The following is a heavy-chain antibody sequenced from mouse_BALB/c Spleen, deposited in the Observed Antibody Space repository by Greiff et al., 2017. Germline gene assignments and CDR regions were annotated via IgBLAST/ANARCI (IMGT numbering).Heavy chain of an antibody. Sequence: EVQLQESGPGLVKPSQSLSLTCTVTGYSITSDYAWNWIRQFPGNKLEWMGYISYSGSTSYNPSLKSRISITRDTSKNQFFLQLNSVTTEDTATYDCARTVVASDYAMDYWGQGTSVTVSS. CDR2: ISYSGST. J-gene: IGHJ4*01. V-gene: IGHV3-2*02. CDR1: GYSITSDYA. D-gene: IGHD1-1*01. CDR3: ARTVVASDYAMDY.